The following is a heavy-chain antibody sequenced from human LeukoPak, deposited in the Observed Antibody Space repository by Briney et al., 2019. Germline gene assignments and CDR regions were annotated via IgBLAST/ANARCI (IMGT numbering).Heavy chain of an antibody. V-gene: IGHV1-69*05. J-gene: IGHJ6*03. CDR2: IIPIFGTA. Sequence: GASVKVSCKASGGTFSSYAISWVRQAPAQGLEWMGGIIPIFGTANYAQKFQGRVTITTDESTSTAYMELSSLRSEDTAVYYCARSARGSYYYYMDVWGKGTTVTVSS. CDR3: ARSARGSYYYYMDV. D-gene: IGHD3-16*01. CDR1: GGTFSSYA.